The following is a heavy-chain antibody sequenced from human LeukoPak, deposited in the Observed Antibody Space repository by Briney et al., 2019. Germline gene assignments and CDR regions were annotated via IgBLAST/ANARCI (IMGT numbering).Heavy chain of an antibody. CDR3: TAGTGYSDFDY. CDR2: IKSKTYAGTT. D-gene: IGHD3-9*01. V-gene: IGHV3-15*01. Sequence: GGSLRLSCAASGFTFSNAWMSWVRQAPGKGLEWVGRIKSKTYAGTTEYAAPVKGRFTISRDDSKNTLYLQMNSLKTEDTAVYYCTAGTGYSDFDYWAQGTLVTVSS. J-gene: IGHJ4*02. CDR1: GFTFSNAW.